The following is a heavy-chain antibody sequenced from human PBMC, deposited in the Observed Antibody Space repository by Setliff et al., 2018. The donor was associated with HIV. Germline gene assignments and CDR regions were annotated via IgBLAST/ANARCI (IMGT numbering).Heavy chain of an antibody. Sequence: PSETLSLTCTVSGGSISSYYWSWIRQPPGKGLEWIGYIYYSGSTNYNPSLKSRVTISVDTSKNQFSRKLSSVTAADTAVYYCAGVEYSSGWYQNWGWFDPWGQGTLVTVSS. CDR3: AGVEYSSGWYQNWGWFDP. CDR2: IYYSGST. D-gene: IGHD6-19*01. CDR1: GGSISSYY. J-gene: IGHJ5*02. V-gene: IGHV4-59*01.